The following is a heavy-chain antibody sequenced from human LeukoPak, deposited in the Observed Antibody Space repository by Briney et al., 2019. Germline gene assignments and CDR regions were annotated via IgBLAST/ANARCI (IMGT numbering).Heavy chain of an antibody. Sequence: SQTLSLTCTVSGGSISSGSYYWSWIRKPAGKGLEWIGRIYTSGSTNYNPSLKSRVTISVDTSKNQFSLKLSSVTAADTAVYYCARRSRGIAAAGPYYYYYMDVWGKGTTVTVSS. D-gene: IGHD6-13*01. CDR1: GGSISSGSYY. V-gene: IGHV4-61*02. CDR3: ARRSRGIAAAGPYYYYYMDV. J-gene: IGHJ6*03. CDR2: IYTSGST.